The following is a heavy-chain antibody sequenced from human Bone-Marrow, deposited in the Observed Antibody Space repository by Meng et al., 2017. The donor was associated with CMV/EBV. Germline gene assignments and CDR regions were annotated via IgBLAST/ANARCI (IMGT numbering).Heavy chain of an antibody. CDR3: ARGAAAGPYMWWFDP. Sequence: ASVKVSCKASGYTLTGHYMHWVRQAPGQGLEWMGWINPNSGGTNYAQKFQGRVTMTRDTSISTAYMELSRLRSDDTAVYYCARGAAAGPYMWWFDPWGQGTLVTVSS. V-gene: IGHV1-2*02. CDR1: GYTLTGHY. D-gene: IGHD6-13*01. J-gene: IGHJ5*02. CDR2: INPNSGGT.